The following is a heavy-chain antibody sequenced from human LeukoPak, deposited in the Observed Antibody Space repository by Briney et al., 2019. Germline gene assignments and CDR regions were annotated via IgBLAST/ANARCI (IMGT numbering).Heavy chain of an antibody. CDR1: GFTFSSYS. D-gene: IGHD5-12*01. V-gene: IGHV3-48*04. CDR3: ARGSGYDLPDVFDI. Sequence: PGGSLRLSCAASGFTFSSYSMNWVRQAPGKGLEWVSYISSSSSTIYYADSVKGRFTIFRDNAKNSLYLQMNSLRAEDTAVYYCARGSGYDLPDVFDIWGQGTMVTVSS. J-gene: IGHJ3*02. CDR2: ISSSSSTI.